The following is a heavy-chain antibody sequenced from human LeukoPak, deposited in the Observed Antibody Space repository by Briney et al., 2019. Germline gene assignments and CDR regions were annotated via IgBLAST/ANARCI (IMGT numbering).Heavy chain of an antibody. J-gene: IGHJ4*02. V-gene: IGHV3-48*03. Sequence: GGSLRLSCAASGFTFSSYEMNWVRQAPGKGLEWVSYISSSGSTTYYADSVKGRFTISRDNAEKSLYLQMNSLTAEDTAVYYCARGRDGDYVPLDYWGQGTLVTVSS. CDR1: GFTFSSYE. CDR3: ARGRDGDYVPLDY. CDR2: ISSSGSTT. D-gene: IGHD4-17*01.